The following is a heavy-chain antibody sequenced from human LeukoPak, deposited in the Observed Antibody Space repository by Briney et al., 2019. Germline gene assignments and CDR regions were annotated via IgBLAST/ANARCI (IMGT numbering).Heavy chain of an antibody. CDR2: ISDDGSNT. V-gene: IGHV3-30*03. J-gene: IGHJ5*02. Sequence: PGGALRLSCTASGFTLSSFGMHWVRQAPGKGLEWVAVISDDGSNTYYADSVKGRFTISRDNSKNTLYLQLNSLRAEDTAVYYCARAPGDWFDPWGQGTLVTVSS. CDR1: GFTLSSFG. CDR3: ARAPGDWFDP.